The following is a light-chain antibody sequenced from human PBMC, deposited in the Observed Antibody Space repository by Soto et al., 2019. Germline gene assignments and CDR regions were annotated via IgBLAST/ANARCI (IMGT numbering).Light chain of an antibody. CDR2: EVS. CDR3: SSYTGSSIRL. V-gene: IGLV2-14*01. CDR1: SIGVGAYNY. J-gene: IGLJ1*01. Sequence: QSALTQPASVSGSPGQSITISCTGTSIGVGAYNYVSWYQQHPGKAPKLMIYEVSNRPSGVSNRFSGSKSGNTASLTIYGLQAEDEADYYCSSYTGSSIRLFGAGTKVTVL.